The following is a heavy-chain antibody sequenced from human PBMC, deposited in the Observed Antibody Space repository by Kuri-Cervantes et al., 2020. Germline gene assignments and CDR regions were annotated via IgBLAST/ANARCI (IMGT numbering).Heavy chain of an antibody. J-gene: IGHJ6*02. V-gene: IGHV3-23*01. D-gene: IGHD2-15*01. CDR2: ISGSGGST. Sequence: GESLKISCAASGFTFSSYGMHWVRQAPGKGLEWVSAISGSGGSTYYADSVKGRFTISRDNSKNTLYLQMNSLRAEDTAVYYCARELGYCSGGRCWMNYYYNYGMDVWGQGTTVTVSS. CDR1: GFTFSSYG. CDR3: ARELGYCSGGRCWMNYYYNYGMDV.